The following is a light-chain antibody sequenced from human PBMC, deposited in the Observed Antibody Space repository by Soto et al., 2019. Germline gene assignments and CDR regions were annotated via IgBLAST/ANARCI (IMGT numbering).Light chain of an antibody. CDR1: QSVSNNY. J-gene: IGKJ1*01. CDR2: GAS. V-gene: IGKV3-20*01. Sequence: EIVLTQSPGTLSLSPGERATLSCRASQSVSNNYLGWYQQKPGQAPRLLVSGASRRTIGIPDRISGSGSGINFTLTISGLEAEDFAVYYCQQYGNSLPWTFGQGNKLEIK. CDR3: QQYGNSLPWT.